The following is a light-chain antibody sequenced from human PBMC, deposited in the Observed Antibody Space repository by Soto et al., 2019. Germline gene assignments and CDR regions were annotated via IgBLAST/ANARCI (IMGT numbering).Light chain of an antibody. Sequence: ELVLTQSPGTPSLSPVARHTLSCRASQSVSSSYLAWYQQKPGQAPRLLIYGASSRATGIPDRFSGSGSGTDFTLTISRLEPEEFAVYYCQKYGSSPITVGKGKRLAIK. CDR3: QKYGSSPIT. V-gene: IGKV3-20*01. CDR2: GAS. CDR1: QSVSSSY. J-gene: IGKJ5*01.